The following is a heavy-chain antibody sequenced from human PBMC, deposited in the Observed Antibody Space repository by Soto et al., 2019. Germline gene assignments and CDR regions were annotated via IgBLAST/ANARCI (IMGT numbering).Heavy chain of an antibody. D-gene: IGHD3-3*01. CDR1: GVTFSTYA. CDR3: ARESFGVIISGGRDAFDI. Sequence: QVQLVQSGAEVKKPGSSVKVSCKASGVTFSTYAISWVRQAPGPGLEWMGGIIPIFGTAKYAQKFQGRVTITADESTSTAYMELSSLRSEDTAVYYCARESFGVIISGGRDAFDIWGQGTMVTVSS. CDR2: IIPIFGTA. V-gene: IGHV1-69*01. J-gene: IGHJ3*02.